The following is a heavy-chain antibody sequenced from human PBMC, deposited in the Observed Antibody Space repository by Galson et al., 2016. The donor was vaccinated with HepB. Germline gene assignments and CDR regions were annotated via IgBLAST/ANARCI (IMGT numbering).Heavy chain of an antibody. CDR1: GFTFSSKW. CDR2: INQNGSTK. V-gene: IGHV3-7*03. CDR3: AKADWRYCSGGDCYACLDF. D-gene: IGHD2-15*01. J-gene: IGHJ4*02. Sequence: SLRLSCAASGFTFSSKWMTWFRRAPEKGLEWVANINQNGSTKNYVDSVKGRFTISRDDSKNTLYLQMNSLRAEDAAVYYCAKADWRYCSGGDCYACLDFWGQGTLVTVSS.